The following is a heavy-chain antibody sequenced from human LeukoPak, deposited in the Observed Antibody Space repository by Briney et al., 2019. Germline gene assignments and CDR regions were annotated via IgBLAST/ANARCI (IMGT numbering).Heavy chain of an antibody. J-gene: IGHJ4*02. Sequence: PGGSLRLSCATSGFTFSSYEMNWVRQAPGKGLEWVSYISSSGSTIYYADSVKGRFTISRDNAKNSLYLQMNSLRAEDTAVYYCARVVLLWFGLRPYYFDYWGQGTLVTVSS. D-gene: IGHD3-10*01. V-gene: IGHV3-48*03. CDR1: GFTFSSYE. CDR3: ARVVLLWFGLRPYYFDY. CDR2: ISSSGSTI.